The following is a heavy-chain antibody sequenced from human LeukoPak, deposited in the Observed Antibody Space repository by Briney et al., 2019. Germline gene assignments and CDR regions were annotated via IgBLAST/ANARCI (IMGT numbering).Heavy chain of an antibody. D-gene: IGHD2-2*01. CDR1: GYTFTDYY. CDR2: VDPEDGET. Sequence: ASVKISCKVSGYTFTDYYMHWVQQAPGKGLEWMGLVDPEDGETIYAGKFQGRVTITADTSTDTAYMELSSLRSEDTAVYYCATLDYPGYCSSTSCYFRYWGQGTLVTVSS. V-gene: IGHV1-69-2*01. J-gene: IGHJ4*02. CDR3: ATLDYPGYCSSTSCYFRY.